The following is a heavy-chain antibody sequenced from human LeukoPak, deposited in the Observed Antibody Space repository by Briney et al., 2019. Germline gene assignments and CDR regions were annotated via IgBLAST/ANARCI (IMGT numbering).Heavy chain of an antibody. Sequence: GGSLRLSCAASGFTFSSYAMSWVRQAPGKGLEWVSAISGSGGSTYYADSVKGRFTISRDNAKNSLYLQMNSLRAEDTAVYYCARPQEGADYFDYWGQGTLVTVSS. CDR2: ISGSGGST. CDR3: ARPQEGADYFDY. CDR1: GFTFSSYA. J-gene: IGHJ4*02. V-gene: IGHV3-23*01.